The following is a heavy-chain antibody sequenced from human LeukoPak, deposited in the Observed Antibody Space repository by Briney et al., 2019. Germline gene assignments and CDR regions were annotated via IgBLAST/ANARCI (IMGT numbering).Heavy chain of an antibody. CDR3: ARGRRQQLAGDY. V-gene: IGHV4-61*01. Sequence: SETLSLTCTVSGGSISSGSYYWSWIRQPPGKGLEWIGYIYYSGSTNYNPSLKSRVTISVDTSKNQFSLKLSSVTAADTAVYYCARGRRQQLAGDYWGQGTLVTVSS. D-gene: IGHD6-13*01. J-gene: IGHJ4*02. CDR2: IYYSGST. CDR1: GGSISSGSYY.